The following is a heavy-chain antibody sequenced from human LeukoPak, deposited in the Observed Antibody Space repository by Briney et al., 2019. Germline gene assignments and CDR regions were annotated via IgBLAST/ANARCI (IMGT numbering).Heavy chain of an antibody. V-gene: IGHV4-59*12. J-gene: IGHJ5*02. D-gene: IGHD6-13*01. CDR3: ARFPIAAAPVWFDP. CDR2: IYHSGST. Sequence: SETLSLTCTVSGGSISSYYWSWIRQPPGKGLEWIGEIYHSGSTNYNPSLKSRVTISVDKSKNQFSLKLSSVTAADTAVYYCARFPIAAAPVWFDPWGQGTLVTVSS. CDR1: GGSISSYY.